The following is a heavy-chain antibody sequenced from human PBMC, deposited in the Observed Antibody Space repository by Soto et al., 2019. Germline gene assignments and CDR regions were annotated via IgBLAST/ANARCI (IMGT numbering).Heavy chain of an antibody. CDR2: INESGST. J-gene: IGHJ4*02. D-gene: IGHD3-22*01. CDR3: ARGSHTLHSYDRSGFYHYVDY. CDR1: GGSFSDYS. Sequence: ASETLSLTCAVYGGSFSDYSWTWIRQPPGKGLEWIGEINESGSTNYTPSLERRVTISRDTSNNRFSLKLSAVTAADTAVYYCARGSHTLHSYDRSGFYHYVDYWGQGSLVTVSS. V-gene: IGHV4-34*01.